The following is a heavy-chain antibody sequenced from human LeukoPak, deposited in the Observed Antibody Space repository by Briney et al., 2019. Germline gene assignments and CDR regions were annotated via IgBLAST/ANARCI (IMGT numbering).Heavy chain of an antibody. CDR3: ANALYSSGWYGNFDN. CDR2: ISGSGGST. D-gene: IGHD6-19*01. V-gene: IGHV3-23*01. J-gene: IGHJ4*02. CDR1: GFAFSSYA. Sequence: GGSLRLSCAASGFAFSSYAMNWVRQAPGKGLEWVSAISGSGGSTYYADSVKGRFTISRDNSKNTLYLQMNSLRAEDTAVYYCANALYSSGWYGNFDNWGQGTLVTVSS.